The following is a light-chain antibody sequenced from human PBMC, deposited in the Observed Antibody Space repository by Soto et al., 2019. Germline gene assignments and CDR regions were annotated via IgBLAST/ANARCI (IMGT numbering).Light chain of an antibody. CDR1: NSDVGGYNY. CDR2: EVS. CDR3: SSYTSSSTQV. J-gene: IGLJ1*01. Sequence: QSALTQPASVSGSPGQSITVSCTGTNSDVGGYNYVSWFQQHPGKAPKLMIYEVSNRPSGVSNRFSGSKSGNTASLTISSLQAEDEADYYCSSYTSSSTQVFGTGTKVTVL. V-gene: IGLV2-14*01.